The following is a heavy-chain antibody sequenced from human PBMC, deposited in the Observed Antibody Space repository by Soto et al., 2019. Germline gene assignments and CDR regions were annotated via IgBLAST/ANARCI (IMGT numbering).Heavy chain of an antibody. V-gene: IGHV4-31*02. CDR2: IYYSGST. D-gene: IGHD6-13*01. CDR3: ARGLREQQLPPGA. Sequence: LCGGSISSGGYYWSWIRQHPGKGLEWIGYIYYSGSTYYNPSLKSRVTISVDTSKNQFSLKLSSVTAADTAVYYCARGLREQQLPPGAWGQGTLVTVSS. J-gene: IGHJ4*02. CDR1: GGSISSGGYY.